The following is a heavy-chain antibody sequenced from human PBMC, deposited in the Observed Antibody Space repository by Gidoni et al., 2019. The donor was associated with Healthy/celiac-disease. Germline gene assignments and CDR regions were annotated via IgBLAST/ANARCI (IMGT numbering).Heavy chain of an antibody. D-gene: IGHD3-10*01. Sequence: QVQLQESGPGLVKPSETLSLTCTVSGYSISSGYYWGWIRQPPGKGLEWIGRIYHSGSTYYNPSLKSRVTISVDTSKNQFSLKLSSVTAADTAVYYCARGFEGRVRGVHLLDYWGQGTLVTVSS. CDR1: GYSISSGYY. CDR2: IYHSGST. CDR3: ARGFEGRVRGVHLLDY. V-gene: IGHV4-38-2*02. J-gene: IGHJ4*02.